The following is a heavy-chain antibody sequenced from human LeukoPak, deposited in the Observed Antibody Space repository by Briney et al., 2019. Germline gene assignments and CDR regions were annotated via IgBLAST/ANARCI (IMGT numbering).Heavy chain of an antibody. CDR1: GYSFTSYW. D-gene: IGHD1-20*01. CDR2: IYPGDSDT. CDR3: ARHTYNWNVVRWFDP. Sequence: GESLKISCKGSGYSFTSYWIGWVRQMPGKGLEWMGIIYPGDSDTRYSPSFRGQVTISADKSISTAYLQWSSLKASDTAMYYCARHTYNWNVVRWFDPWGQGTLVTVSS. J-gene: IGHJ5*02. V-gene: IGHV5-51*01.